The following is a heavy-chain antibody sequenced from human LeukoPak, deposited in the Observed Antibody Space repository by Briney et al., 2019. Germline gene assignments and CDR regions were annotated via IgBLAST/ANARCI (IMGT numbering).Heavy chain of an antibody. Sequence: PSETLSLTCTVSGYSISSGYYWGWIRQSPGKGLEWIGSMFHSGNTYHNPSLKSRVTISLDTSKNEFSLKLNSVTAADTALYYCAREGTVRWFDPWGQGTLVTVYS. V-gene: IGHV4-38-2*02. CDR2: MFHSGNT. J-gene: IGHJ5*02. CDR3: AREGTVRWFDP. D-gene: IGHD1-14*01. CDR1: GYSISSGYY.